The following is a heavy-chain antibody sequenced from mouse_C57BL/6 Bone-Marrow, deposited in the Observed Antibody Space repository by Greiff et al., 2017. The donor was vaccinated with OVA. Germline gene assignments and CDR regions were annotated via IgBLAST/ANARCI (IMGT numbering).Heavy chain of an antibody. J-gene: IGHJ2*01. D-gene: IGHD2-3*01. CDR2: ISDGGSYT. CDR1: GFTFSSYA. Sequence: EVMLVESGGGLVKPGGSLKLSCAASGFTFSSYAMSWVRQTPEKRLEWVATISDGGSYTYYPDNVKGRFTISRDNAKNNLYLQMSHLKSEDTAMYYCARAWLLPYYFDYWGQGTTLTVSS. V-gene: IGHV5-4*03. CDR3: ARAWLLPYYFDY.